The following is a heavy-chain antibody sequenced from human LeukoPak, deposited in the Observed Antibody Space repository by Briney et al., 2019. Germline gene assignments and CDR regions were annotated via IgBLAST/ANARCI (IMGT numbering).Heavy chain of an antibody. V-gene: IGHV5-51*01. Sequence: GESLKISCKGSGYSFTSYWIGWVRQMPGKGLEWMGIIYPGDSDTRYSPSFQGQVTISADKSISTAYLQWSSLKASDTAMYYCARKLRITMIVVVPDDAFDIWGQGTMVTVSS. J-gene: IGHJ3*02. CDR3: ARKLRITMIVVVPDDAFDI. CDR2: IYPGDSDT. D-gene: IGHD3-22*01. CDR1: GYSFTSYW.